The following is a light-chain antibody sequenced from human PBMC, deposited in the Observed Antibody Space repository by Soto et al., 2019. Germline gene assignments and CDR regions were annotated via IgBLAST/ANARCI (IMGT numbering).Light chain of an antibody. V-gene: IGKV3-15*01. CDR2: GAS. J-gene: IGKJ1*01. CDR1: QSVGSN. CDR3: QQYNNWPPDRT. Sequence: EIVMTQSPATLSVSPGERATLSCRARQSVGSNLAWYQQKPGQAPRLLIYGASTRATGIPARFSGSGSGTEFTLTISSLQSEDFAIYFCQQYNNWPPDRTFGQGTKVEIE.